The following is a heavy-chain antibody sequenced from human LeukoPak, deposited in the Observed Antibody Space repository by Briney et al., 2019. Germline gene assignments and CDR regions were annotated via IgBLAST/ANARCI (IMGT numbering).Heavy chain of an antibody. D-gene: IGHD3-22*01. J-gene: IGHJ4*02. CDR1: GFTFDDYA. Sequence: PGGSLRLSCAASGFTFDDYAMHWARQAPGKGLEWVSGISWNSGSIGYADSVKGRFTISRDNAKNSLYLQMNSLRAEDTALYYCAKSICSGYYYGVGYWGQGTLVTVSS. CDR2: ISWNSGSI. V-gene: IGHV3-9*01. CDR3: AKSICSGYYYGVGY.